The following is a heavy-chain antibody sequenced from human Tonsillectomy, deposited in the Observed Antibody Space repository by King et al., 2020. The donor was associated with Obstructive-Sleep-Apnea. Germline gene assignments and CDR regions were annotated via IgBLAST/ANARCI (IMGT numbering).Heavy chain of an antibody. Sequence: QLQESGPGLVKPSGTLSLTCTVSGDSISNNKWWSWVRQPPGKGLEWIGEIYHSGSTNYSPSLRTRVTITEDKSKNQVSLKLNSVTAADTAVYYCAGAPDYSRGWPGYYFGYWGQGTLVTVSS. D-gene: IGHD6-19*01. CDR3: AGAPDYSRGWPGYYFGY. V-gene: IGHV4-4*02. J-gene: IGHJ4*02. CDR2: IYHSGST. CDR1: GDSISNNKW.